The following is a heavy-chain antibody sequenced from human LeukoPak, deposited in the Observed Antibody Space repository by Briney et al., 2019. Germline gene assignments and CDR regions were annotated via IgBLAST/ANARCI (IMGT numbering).Heavy chain of an antibody. J-gene: IGHJ2*01. CDR1: GGSFSGYY. CDR2: INHSGST. Sequence: SETLSLTCAVYGGSFSGYYWSWIRQPPGKGLEWIGEINHSGSTNYNPSLKSRVTISVDTSKNQFSMKLSSVTAADTAVYYCARLTVTTGTAYFDLWGRGTLVTVSS. D-gene: IGHD4-17*01. CDR3: ARLTVTTGTAYFDL. V-gene: IGHV4-34*01.